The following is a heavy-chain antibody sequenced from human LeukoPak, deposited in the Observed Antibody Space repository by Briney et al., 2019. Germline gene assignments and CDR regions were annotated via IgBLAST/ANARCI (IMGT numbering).Heavy chain of an antibody. D-gene: IGHD5-24*01. V-gene: IGHV4-39*02. CDR1: GGSISSSTYS. CDR3: ARDRDGYNIVYFDY. Sequence: SETLSLTCTVSGGSISSSTYSWGWIRQPPGKGLEWIGSIFYSGTTYYNPPLKSRVTISVDTSRNQFSLKLSSVTAADTAVYFCARDRDGYNIVYFDYWGQGTLVTVSS. J-gene: IGHJ4*02. CDR2: IFYSGTT.